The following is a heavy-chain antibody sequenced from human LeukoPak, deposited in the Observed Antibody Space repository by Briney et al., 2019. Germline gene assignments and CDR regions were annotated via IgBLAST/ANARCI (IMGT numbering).Heavy chain of an antibody. V-gene: IGHV3-7*01. CDR2: IKQDGSER. J-gene: IGHJ4*02. CDR3: ARDGDYIMPPFDY. D-gene: IGHD4-17*01. CDR1: GCTFTRYW. Sequence: QPVGSLRRSCSATGCTFTRYWMRWGRQAPRKGLEEVANIKQDGSERQYVDSVKDRFTLSRENARNSVYLQMNSLSDDDTAVYYCARDGDYIMPPFDYWGQGILVTVSS.